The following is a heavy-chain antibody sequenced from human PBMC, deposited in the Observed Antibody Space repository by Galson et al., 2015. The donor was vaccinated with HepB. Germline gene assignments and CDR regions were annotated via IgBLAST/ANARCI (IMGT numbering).Heavy chain of an antibody. CDR3: AKDFKVVGATTRFDSSDAFDI. CDR2: ISGSGGST. D-gene: IGHD1-26*01. CDR1: GFTFSSYA. J-gene: IGHJ3*02. V-gene: IGHV3-23*01. Sequence: SLRLSCAASGFTFSSYAMSWVRQAPGKGLEWVSAISGSGGSTYYADSVKGRFTISRDNSKNTLYLQMNSLRAEDTAVYYCAKDFKVVGATTRFDSSDAFDIWGQGTMVTVSS.